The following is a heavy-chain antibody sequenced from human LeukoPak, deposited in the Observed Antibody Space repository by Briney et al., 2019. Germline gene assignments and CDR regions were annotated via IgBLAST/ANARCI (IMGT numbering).Heavy chain of an antibody. V-gene: IGHV1-2*02. CDR2: INPNSGGT. J-gene: IGHJ5*02. D-gene: IGHD4-17*01. Sequence: ASVKVSCKASGGTFSSYAISWVRQAPGQGLEWMGWINPNSGGTNYAQKFQGRVTMTRDTSISTAYMELSRLRSDDTAVYYCARVRVYGDSFNWFDPWGQGTLVTVSS. CDR1: GGTFSSYA. CDR3: ARVRVYGDSFNWFDP.